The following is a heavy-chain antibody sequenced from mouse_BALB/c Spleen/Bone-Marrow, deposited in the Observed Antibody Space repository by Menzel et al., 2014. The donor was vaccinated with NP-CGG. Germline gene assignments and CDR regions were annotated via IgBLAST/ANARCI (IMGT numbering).Heavy chain of an antibody. CDR1: GYTFTDYE. D-gene: IGHD1-1*02. CDR2: IDPETGDT. Sequence: QVQLQQSGAELVRPGASVTLSCKASGYTFTDYEMYWVKQTPVHGLEWIGTIDPETGDTAYNQKFKGKATLTADKFSNTDYMEHRSQTSEDSAVYCCTSRNCYGGAMDYWGQGTSVSVSS. V-gene: IGHV1-15*01. J-gene: IGHJ4*01. CDR3: TSRNCYGGAMDY.